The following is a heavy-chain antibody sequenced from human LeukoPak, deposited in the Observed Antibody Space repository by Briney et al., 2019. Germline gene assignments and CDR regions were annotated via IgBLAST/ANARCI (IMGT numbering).Heavy chain of an antibody. CDR3: ATDAPYYYDNSGYFDY. CDR2: ISSSSSYI. Sequence: SGGSLRLSCAASAFTFSSYAMAWVRQAPGKGLEWVSSISSSSSYIYSADSLKGRFTISRDNAKNSLYLQLNSLRAEDTAVYYCATDAPYYYDNSGYFDYWGQGTLVTVSS. D-gene: IGHD3-22*01. J-gene: IGHJ4*02. V-gene: IGHV3-21*01. CDR1: AFTFSSYA.